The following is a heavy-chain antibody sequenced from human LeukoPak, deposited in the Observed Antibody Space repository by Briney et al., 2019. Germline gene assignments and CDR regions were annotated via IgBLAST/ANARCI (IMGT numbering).Heavy chain of an antibody. Sequence: GALRLSCAASGFTVSSNYMSWVRQAPGKGLEWGSVIYSGGSTYYADSVKGRFTISRDNSKNTLYLQMNRLRAGDTAVYYCATENYYDSSGYQVGQNWFDPWGQGTLVPVSS. D-gene: IGHD3-22*01. CDR3: ATENYYDSSGYQVGQNWFDP. CDR1: GFTVSSNY. J-gene: IGHJ5*02. V-gene: IGHV3-53*01. CDR2: IYSGGST.